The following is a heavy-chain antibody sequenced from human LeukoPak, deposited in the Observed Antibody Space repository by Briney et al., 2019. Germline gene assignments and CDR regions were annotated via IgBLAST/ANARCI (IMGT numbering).Heavy chain of an antibody. CDR1: GFTFSSYA. CDR2: ISYDGSNK. J-gene: IGHJ6*02. CDR3: ARAHDVLRYFDWFGYYGMDV. D-gene: IGHD3-9*01. Sequence: PGRSLRLSCAASGFTFSSYAMHWVRQAPGKGLEWVAVISYDGSNKYYADSVKGRFTISRDNSKNTLYLQMNSLRAEDTAVYYCARAHDVLRYFDWFGYYGMDVWVQGTTVTVSS. V-gene: IGHV3-30-3*01.